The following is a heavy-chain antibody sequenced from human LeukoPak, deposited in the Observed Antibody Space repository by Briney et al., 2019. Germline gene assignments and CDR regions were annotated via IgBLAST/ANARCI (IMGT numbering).Heavy chain of an antibody. Sequence: GGSLRLSCVASGFIFSTYSMNWVRHAAGKGREWVSYVSSSASTKYYADSVEGRFTVSRDNAKNSLYLQMNSLRAEDSGVYYCARPRGGGSHDDFDYWGQGTLVTVSS. J-gene: IGHJ4*02. CDR2: VSSSASTK. CDR1: GFIFSTYS. V-gene: IGHV3-48*01. CDR3: ARPRGGGSHDDFDY. D-gene: IGHD1-26*01.